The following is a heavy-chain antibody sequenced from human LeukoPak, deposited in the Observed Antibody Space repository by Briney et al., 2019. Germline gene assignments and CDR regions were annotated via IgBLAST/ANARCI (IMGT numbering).Heavy chain of an antibody. D-gene: IGHD5-12*01. Sequence: PSETLSLTCTVSGGSISSYYWSWIRQPPGKGLEWFGYISYRGSTKYNPSLKSRVTLSVDTSKNQFSLKLSSVTAADTAVYYCARLRDDIVAYIDYWGQGTLVTVSS. CDR2: ISYRGST. CDR3: ARLRDDIVAYIDY. V-gene: IGHV4-59*08. J-gene: IGHJ4*02. CDR1: GGSISSYY.